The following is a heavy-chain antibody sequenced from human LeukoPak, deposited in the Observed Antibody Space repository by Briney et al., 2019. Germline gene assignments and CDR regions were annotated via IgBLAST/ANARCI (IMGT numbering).Heavy chain of an antibody. Sequence: PSETLSLTCTVSGGSISCSNWWPGVRQPPGKGLEGIGEIYHSGSTNYNPSLKSRVTISVDTSKHQFSLKLSSVTAADTAVYFCARFHYEAFDHWGLGTLVTVSS. CDR3: ARFHYEAFDH. CDR2: IYHSGST. V-gene: IGHV4-4*02. CDR1: GGSISCSNW. J-gene: IGHJ4*02. D-gene: IGHD4-17*01.